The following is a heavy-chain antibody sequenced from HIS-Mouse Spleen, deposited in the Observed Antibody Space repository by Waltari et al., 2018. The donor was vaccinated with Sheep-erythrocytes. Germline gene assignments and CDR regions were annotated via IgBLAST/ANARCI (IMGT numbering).Heavy chain of an antibody. CDR1: GFAVSRTY. D-gene: IGHD4-17*01. Sequence: EVQLVESGGGLIQPGGSLRLSCAASGFAVSRTYMRGVRQPPGKGLEWVSVIYSGGSTYYADSVKGRFTISRDNSKNTLYLQMNSLRAEDTAVYYCARGHPDYGDYDAFDIWGQGTMVTVSS. J-gene: IGHJ3*02. V-gene: IGHV3-53*01. CDR2: IYSGGST. CDR3: ARGHPDYGDYDAFDI.